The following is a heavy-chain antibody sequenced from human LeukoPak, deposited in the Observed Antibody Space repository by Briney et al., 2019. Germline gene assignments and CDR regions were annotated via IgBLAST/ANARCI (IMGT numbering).Heavy chain of an antibody. D-gene: IGHD1-14*01. CDR3: ARGDLNLDY. Sequence: SETLSLTCTVSGGSMSSHYWSWIRQPAGKGLEWIGRIYVTGSTTYNPSLKSRVTMSVDPSKNHFSLNLTPATAADTAVYFCARGDLNLDYWGQGTLVTVSS. CDR2: IYVTGST. V-gene: IGHV4-4*07. J-gene: IGHJ4*02. CDR1: GGSMSSHY.